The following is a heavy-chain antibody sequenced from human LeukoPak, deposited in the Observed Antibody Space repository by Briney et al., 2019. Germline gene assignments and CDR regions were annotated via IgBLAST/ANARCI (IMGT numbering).Heavy chain of an antibody. CDR3: AGHHPRNTVDF. V-gene: IGHV4-61*01. Sequence: SQTLSLTCTVSGGSISSGSYYWSWIRQPPGKGLEWIAYISDIASINYNPSLKSRVTISLDTSKNQFSLKLSSVTAADTAVYYCAGHHPRNTVDFWGQGTLVTVSS. J-gene: IGHJ4*02. D-gene: IGHD2/OR15-2a*01. CDR1: GGSISSGSYY. CDR2: ISDIASI.